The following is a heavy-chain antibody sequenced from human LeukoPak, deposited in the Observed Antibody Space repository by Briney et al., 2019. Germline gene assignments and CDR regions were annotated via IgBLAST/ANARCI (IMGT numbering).Heavy chain of an antibody. V-gene: IGHV3-30*18. J-gene: IGHJ4*02. CDR2: ISYDGSNK. CDR3: AKGYCSSTSCRRGDYYFDY. Sequence: GGSLRLSCAASGFTFSSYGMHWVRQAPGKGLEWVAVISYDGSNKYYADSVKGRFTISRDNSKNTLYLQMNSLRAEDTAVYYCAKGYCSSTSCRRGDYYFDYWGQGTLVTVSS. CDR1: GFTFSSYG. D-gene: IGHD2-2*01.